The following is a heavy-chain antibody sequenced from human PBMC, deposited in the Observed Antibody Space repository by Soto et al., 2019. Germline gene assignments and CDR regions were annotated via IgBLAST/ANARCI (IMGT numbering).Heavy chain of an antibody. CDR1: GVTFSSYA. D-gene: IGHD1-7*01. J-gene: IGHJ3*02. Sequence: GGSLRLSCAASGVTFSSYAMSWGRQAPGKGLEWVSGISGSGSSTYYADSVKGRFTISRDNSKNTLYLQVNSLRADDTAVYYCARRNWNYGAFDIWGQGTMVTVSS. V-gene: IGHV3-23*01. CDR2: ISGSGSST. CDR3: ARRNWNYGAFDI.